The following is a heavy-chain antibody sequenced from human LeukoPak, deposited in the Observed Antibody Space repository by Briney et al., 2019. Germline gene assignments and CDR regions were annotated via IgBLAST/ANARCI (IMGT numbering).Heavy chain of an antibody. D-gene: IGHD1-26*01. CDR3: AKDRSIGTYYTFDH. V-gene: IGHV3-7*03. CDR1: LFSLSNCM. CDR2: IKQDESET. J-gene: IGHJ4*02. Sequence: PGGALRLSCAASLFSLSNCMMCWGRLAPGKGQEWVASIKQDESETYYVDSVKGRFTISRDNAKNSLYLQMNSLTAEDTAVYYCAKDRSIGTYYTFDHWGQGTLVTVSS.